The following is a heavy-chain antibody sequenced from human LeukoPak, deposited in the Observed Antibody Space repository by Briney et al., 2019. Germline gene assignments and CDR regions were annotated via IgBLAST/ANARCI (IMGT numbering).Heavy chain of an antibody. CDR2: IYDSGST. Sequence: PSQTLSLTCAVSGGSVSSGGYSWSWIRQPPGKDLEWIGYIYDSGSTYYNSSLKSRVTISVDRSKNQFSLKLSSVTAADTAVYYCASFSYGDYDIFDYWGQGTLVTVSS. J-gene: IGHJ4*02. CDR3: ASFSYGDYDIFDY. CDR1: GGSVSSGGYS. D-gene: IGHD4-17*01. V-gene: IGHV4-30-2*01.